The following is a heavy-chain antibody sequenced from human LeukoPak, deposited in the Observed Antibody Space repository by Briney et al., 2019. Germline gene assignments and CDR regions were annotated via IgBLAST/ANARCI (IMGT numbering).Heavy chain of an antibody. Sequence: GASVKVSCKASGGTFSSYAISWVRQAPGQGLEWMGWINPNSGGTNYAQKFQGRVTMTRDTSISTAYMELSSLRSEDTAVYYCARDTKKSGSYSFDYWGQGTLVTVSS. CDR2: INPNSGGT. V-gene: IGHV1-2*02. J-gene: IGHJ4*02. D-gene: IGHD1-26*01. CDR3: ARDTKKSGSYSFDY. CDR1: GGTFSSYA.